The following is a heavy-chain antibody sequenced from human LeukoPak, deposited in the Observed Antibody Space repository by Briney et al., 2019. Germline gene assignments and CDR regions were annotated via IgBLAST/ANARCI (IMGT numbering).Heavy chain of an antibody. D-gene: IGHD6-19*01. J-gene: IGHJ4*02. CDR2: INHSGST. V-gene: IGHV4-34*01. CDR3: ARGLYSSGWYYFDY. Sequence: SETLSLTCAVYGGSFSGYYWSWIRQPPGKGLEWIGEINHSGSTNYNPSLKSRVTISVDTSKNQFSLKLSSMTAADTAVYYCARGLYSSGWYYFDYWGQGTLVTVSS. CDR1: GGSFSGYY.